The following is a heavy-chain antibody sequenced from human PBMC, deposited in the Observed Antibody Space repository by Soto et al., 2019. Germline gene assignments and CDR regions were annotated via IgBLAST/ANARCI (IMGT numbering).Heavy chain of an antibody. CDR1: GGSMSSYY. CDR3: ARFDSGGNSGCDY. Sequence: SETLSLTCTVSGGSMSSYYWSWIRQPPGKGLEWIGYVYYSGSTNYNPSLRSRVTISIDTSKNQFSLKLSSVTTADTAVYYCARFDSGGNSGCDYWGQGTLVTVSS. CDR2: VYYSGST. D-gene: IGHD4-17*01. V-gene: IGHV4-59*01. J-gene: IGHJ4*02.